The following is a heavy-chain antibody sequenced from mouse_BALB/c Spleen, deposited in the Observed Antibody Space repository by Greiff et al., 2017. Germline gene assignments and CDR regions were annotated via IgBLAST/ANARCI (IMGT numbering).Heavy chain of an antibody. CDR1: GFSLTSYG. Sequence: VQLVESGPGLVAPSQSLSITCTVSGFSLTSYGVHWVRQPPGKGLEWLGVIWAGGSTNYNSALMSRLSISKDNSKSQVFLKMNSLQTDDTAMYYCARDSETYGNYRRFAYWGQGTLVTVSA. CDR3: ARDSETYGNYRRFAY. CDR2: IWAGGST. V-gene: IGHV2-9*02. D-gene: IGHD2-1*01. J-gene: IGHJ3*01.